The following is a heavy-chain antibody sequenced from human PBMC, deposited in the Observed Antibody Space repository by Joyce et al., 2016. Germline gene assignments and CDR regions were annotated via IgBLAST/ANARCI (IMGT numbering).Heavy chain of an antibody. CDR3: ARDHTMDV. Sequence: EVQLVESGGGLVQLGRSLRLSCAASGFTFEYYAMQWVRQAPGKGLEWVSGISWDSANRGYVDSVKGRFTVSGDNANNALYLQMNSLRAEDTALYYCARDHTMDVWGQGTTVIVSS. J-gene: IGHJ6*02. V-gene: IGHV3-9*01. CDR1: GFTFEYYA. CDR2: ISWDSANR.